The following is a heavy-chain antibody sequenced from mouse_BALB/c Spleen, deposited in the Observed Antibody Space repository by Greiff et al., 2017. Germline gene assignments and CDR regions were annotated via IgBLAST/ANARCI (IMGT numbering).Heavy chain of an antibody. CDR2: ISSGGSYT. CDR1: GFTFSSYG. V-gene: IGHV5-6*02. J-gene: IGHJ2*01. CDR3: ARRGYDYDGYFDY. Sequence: EVMLVESGGDLVKPGGSLKLSCAASGFTFSSYGMSWVRQTPDKRLEWVATISSGGSYTYYPDSVKGRFTISRDNAKNTLYLQMSSLKSEDTAMYYCARRGYDYDGYFDYWGQGTTLTVSS. D-gene: IGHD2-4*01.